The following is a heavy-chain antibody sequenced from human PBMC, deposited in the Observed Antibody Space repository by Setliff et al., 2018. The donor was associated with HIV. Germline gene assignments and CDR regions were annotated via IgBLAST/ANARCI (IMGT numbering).Heavy chain of an antibody. CDR3: AISYYYGSGIPGYYLDY. J-gene: IGHJ4*02. CDR1: GGSISSSSYY. V-gene: IGHV4-39*01. D-gene: IGHD3-10*01. Sequence: SETLSLTCNVSGGSISSSSYYWGWIRQPPGKGPEGIGSIYYSGSTYYNPPLKSRVTISVDTSKNQFSLKLGFVTAADTAVYYCAISYYYGSGIPGYYLDYWGQGTLVTVSS. CDR2: IYYSGST.